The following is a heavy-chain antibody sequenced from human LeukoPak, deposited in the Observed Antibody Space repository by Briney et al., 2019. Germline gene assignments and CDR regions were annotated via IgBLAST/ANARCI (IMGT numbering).Heavy chain of an antibody. V-gene: IGHV4-30-2*01. CDR1: GGSISSGGYS. D-gene: IGHD3-10*02. J-gene: IGHJ3*02. Sequence: SQTLSLTCAASGGSISSGGYSWSWIRQPPGKGLEWIGYIYHSGSTYYNPSLKSRVTISVDRSKNQFPLKLSSVTAADTAVYYCARGPYYVDAFDIWGQGTMVTVSS. CDR3: ARGPYYVDAFDI. CDR2: IYHSGST.